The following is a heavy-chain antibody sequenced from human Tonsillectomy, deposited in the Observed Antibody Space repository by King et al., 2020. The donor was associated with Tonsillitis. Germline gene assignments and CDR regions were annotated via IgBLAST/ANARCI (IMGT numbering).Heavy chain of an antibody. J-gene: IGHJ5*02. V-gene: IGHV3-48*01. CDR2: ISSSSSFI. CDR1: GFTFSSYN. CDR3: ASSRPMVRRVINWFDP. Sequence: VQLVESGGGLVQPGGSLRLSCAVSGFTFSSYNMNWVRQAPGKGLEWVSYISSSSSFIYYADSVKVRFTISRDNAKNSLYLQMNSLRAEDTAVYYCASSRPMVRRVINWFDPWGQGTLVTVSS. D-gene: IGHD3-10*01.